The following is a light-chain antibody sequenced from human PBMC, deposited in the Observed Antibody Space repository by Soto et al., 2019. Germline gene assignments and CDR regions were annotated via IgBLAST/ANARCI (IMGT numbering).Light chain of an antibody. CDR2: LGS. J-gene: IGKJ1*01. CDR3: LQALQTPWT. V-gene: IGKV2-28*01. Sequence: DIVMTQSPLSLPVTPGEPASISCRSSQSLLHSNGYNYLDWYLQKPGQSPQLLIYLGSNRASWVPDRFSGSGAGTYFTLKISRVEAEDVGVYYCLQALQTPWTFGQGTKVEIK. CDR1: QSLLHSNGYNY.